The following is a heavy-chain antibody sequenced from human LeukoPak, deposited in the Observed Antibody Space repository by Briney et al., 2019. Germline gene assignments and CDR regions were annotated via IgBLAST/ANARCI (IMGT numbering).Heavy chain of an antibody. CDR1: GVSVSSDSHY. J-gene: IGHJ6*04. Sequence: SETLSLTCTVSGVSVSSDSHYWGWIRQPPGKGLEWIVCVYNTWSTIDNPSLKSRLTMSVDTSKNQFSLKLSSVTAADTAVYYCAPYCTSNRCKTVIRSPGGMDVWGKGTTVTVSS. V-gene: IGHV4-61*01. CDR2: VYNTWST. D-gene: IGHD2-2*01. CDR3: APYCTSNRCKTVIRSPGGMDV.